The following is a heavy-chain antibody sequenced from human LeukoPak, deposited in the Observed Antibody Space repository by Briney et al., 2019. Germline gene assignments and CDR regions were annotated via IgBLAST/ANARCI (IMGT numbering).Heavy chain of an antibody. D-gene: IGHD6-25*01. CDR3: ARDVSASATCEFDY. CDR1: GYTFTDYL. CDR2: INLDSGGT. J-gene: IGHJ4*02. Sequence: GASVKVSCKTSGYTFTDYLMHWVRQAPGQGLEWMGWINLDSGGTKYAQRFQGRVTMTRDTSISTAYMDLSRLRSDDTAVYYCARDVSASATCEFDYWGQGTLVTVSS. V-gene: IGHV1-2*02.